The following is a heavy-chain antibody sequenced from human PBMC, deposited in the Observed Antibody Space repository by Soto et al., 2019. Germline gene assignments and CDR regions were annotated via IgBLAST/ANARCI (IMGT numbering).Heavy chain of an antibody. CDR2: IDYSGTT. J-gene: IGHJ5*01. CDR1: GDSISDYY. D-gene: IGHD6-13*01. CDR3: ARRTNTAGGWFDS. Sequence: SETLSLTCTVSGDSISDYYWNWIREPPGKGLEWIGSIDYSGTTFYNASLNSRVTISADTSKNQFSLKLSSVTAADTALYYCARRTNTAGGWFDSWGQGALVTVSS. V-gene: IGHV4-59*08.